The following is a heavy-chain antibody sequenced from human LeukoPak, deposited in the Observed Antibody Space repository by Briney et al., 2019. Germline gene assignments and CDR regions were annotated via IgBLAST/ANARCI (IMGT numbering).Heavy chain of an antibody. CDR1: GGSISSYY. Sequence: SETLSLTCTVSGGSISSYYWSWIRQPPGKGLEWIGYIYYSGSTNYNPSLKSRVTISVDTSKNQFSLKLSSVTAADTAVYYCARGRPHRIAARPAYYYYYMDVWGKGTTVTVSS. J-gene: IGHJ6*03. CDR3: ARGRPHRIAARPAYYYYYMDV. CDR2: IYYSGST. V-gene: IGHV4-59*12. D-gene: IGHD6-6*01.